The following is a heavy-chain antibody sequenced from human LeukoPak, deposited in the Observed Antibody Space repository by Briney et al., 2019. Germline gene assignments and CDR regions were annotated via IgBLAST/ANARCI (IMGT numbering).Heavy chain of an antibody. CDR1: GFTFSRYW. Sequence: PGGSLRLSCAASGFTFSRYWMYWVRQAPGKGLEWVASIKLDGSEQYYVDSVKGRFTISRDNAKSSLYLQMNSLRAEDTAVYYCAREKTIVGASAAFDIWGQGTMVTVSS. J-gene: IGHJ3*02. CDR2: IKLDGSEQ. D-gene: IGHD1-26*01. CDR3: AREKTIVGASAAFDI. V-gene: IGHV3-7*01.